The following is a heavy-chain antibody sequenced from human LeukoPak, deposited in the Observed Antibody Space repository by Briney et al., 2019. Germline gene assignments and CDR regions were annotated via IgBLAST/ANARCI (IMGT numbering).Heavy chain of an antibody. CDR2: ISAYNGNT. CDR3: ARVITMVRGVIPYYYYGMDV. CDR1: GYTFTSYG. J-gene: IGHJ6*02. V-gene: IGHV1-18*01. D-gene: IGHD3-10*01. Sequence: GASVKVSCEASGYTFTSYGISWVRQAPGQGLEWMGWISAYNGNTNYAQKLQGRVTMTTDTSTSTAYMELRSLRSDDTAVYYCARVITMVRGVIPYYYYGMDVWGQGTTVTVSS.